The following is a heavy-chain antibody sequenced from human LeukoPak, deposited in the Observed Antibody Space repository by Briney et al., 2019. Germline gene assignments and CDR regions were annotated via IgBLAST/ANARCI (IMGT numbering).Heavy chain of an antibody. V-gene: IGHV1-3*01. J-gene: IGHJ4*02. CDR3: ARAPLTTYPR. CDR2: INVVNGNT. Sequence: ASVKVSCKTSGYDFTSYAMHWVRQAPGQRLEWMGWINVVNGNTKLSQKFQERVIITSDTSASTTYMEMSSLRFDDTAMYYCARAPLTTYPRWGQGTLVTVSS. D-gene: IGHD2/OR15-2a*01. CDR1: GYDFTSYA.